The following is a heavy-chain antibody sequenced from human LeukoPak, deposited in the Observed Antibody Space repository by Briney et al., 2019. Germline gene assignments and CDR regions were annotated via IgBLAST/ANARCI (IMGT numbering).Heavy chain of an antibody. CDR3: ARLGLAVTGTMNFDY. V-gene: IGHV1-2*02. CDR1: GYTFTSYF. J-gene: IGHJ4*02. D-gene: IGHD6-19*01. Sequence: ASVKVSCKASGYTFTSYFIHWVRQAPGRGLEWMGWINPNSGGTNYAQNFQGRVTMTRDTSISTAYMELSRLTSDDTAVYYCARLGLAVTGTMNFDYWGQGTLVTVSS. CDR2: INPNSGGT.